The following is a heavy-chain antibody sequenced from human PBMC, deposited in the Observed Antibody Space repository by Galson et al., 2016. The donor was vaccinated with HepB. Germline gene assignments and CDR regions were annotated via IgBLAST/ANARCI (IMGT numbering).Heavy chain of an antibody. Sequence: SVKVSCKASGYTFNTYNMHWVRQAPGQGLEWMGIIKPSGGNTIYAQKFPDRITMTRDTSTSTVYMELISLRSEDTAVYYCARELDHSFYFDYWGQGTLLTVSS. CDR3: ARELDHSFYFDY. D-gene: IGHD1-14*01. CDR1: GYTFNTYN. CDR2: IKPSGGNT. V-gene: IGHV1-46*02. J-gene: IGHJ4*02.